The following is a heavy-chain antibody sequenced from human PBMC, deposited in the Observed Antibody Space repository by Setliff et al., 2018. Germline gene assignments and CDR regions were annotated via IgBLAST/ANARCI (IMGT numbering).Heavy chain of an antibody. CDR3: ARSETCHSTHCSPYDY. J-gene: IGHJ4*02. CDR1: GFTFSTYA. CDR2: ISHDGDRK. Sequence: GGSLRLSCVVSGFTFSTYAMHWIRQTPDKGLEWVAVISHDGDRKYYAESVKGRFTISRDNSKNTLYLQMNSLRAEDTAVYYCARSETCHSTHCSPYDYWGQGTPVTVSS. V-gene: IGHV3-30*03. D-gene: IGHD2-2*01.